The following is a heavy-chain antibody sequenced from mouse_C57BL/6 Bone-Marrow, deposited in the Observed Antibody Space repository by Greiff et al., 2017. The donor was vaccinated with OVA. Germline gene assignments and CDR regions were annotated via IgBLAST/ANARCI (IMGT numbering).Heavy chain of an antibody. CDR1: GFTFSDYG. V-gene: IGHV5-15*01. CDR3: ERIVATDYAMDY. CDR2: ISNLAYSI. J-gene: IGHJ4*01. D-gene: IGHD1-1*01. Sequence: EVQVVESGGGLVQPGGSLKLSCAASGFTFSDYGMAWVRQAPRKGPEWVAFISNLAYSIYYADTVTGRFILSRENAKHTLYLERSRLESEDTEMYYYERIVATDYAMDYWGQGTSVTVSS.